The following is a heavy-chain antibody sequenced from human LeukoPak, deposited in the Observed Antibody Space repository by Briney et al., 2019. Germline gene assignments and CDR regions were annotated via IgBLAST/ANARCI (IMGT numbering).Heavy chain of an antibody. J-gene: IGHJ4*02. D-gene: IGHD3-16*01. CDR2: ISGSGGST. CDR3: AKVGAVAPDY. CDR1: GFTFSSYA. V-gene: IGHV3-23*01. Sequence: PGGSLRLSCAASGFTFSSYAMSWVRQAPGKELEWVSAISGSGGSTYYADSVKGRFTISRDNSKNTLYLHMSSLTAEDTAVYYCAKVGAVAPDYWGQGTLVTVSS.